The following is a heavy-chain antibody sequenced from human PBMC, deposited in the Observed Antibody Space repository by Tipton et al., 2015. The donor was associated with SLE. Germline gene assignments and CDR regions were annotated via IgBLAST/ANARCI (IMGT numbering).Heavy chain of an antibody. V-gene: IGHV4-34*01. J-gene: IGHJ1*01. CDR3: ARASTLPYAFQH. CDR2: INHSGST. Sequence: TLSLTCAVYGGSFSGYYWSWIRQPPGKGLEWIGEINHSGSTNYNPSLKSRVTISVGTSKNQFSLKLSSVTAADTAVYYCARASTLPYAFQHWGQGTLVTVSS. D-gene: IGHD2-2*01. CDR1: GGSFSGYY.